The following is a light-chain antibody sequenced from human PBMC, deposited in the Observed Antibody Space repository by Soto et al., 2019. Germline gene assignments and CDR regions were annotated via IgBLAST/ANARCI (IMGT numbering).Light chain of an antibody. J-gene: IGKJ4*01. CDR3: QQYQTSPT. CDR1: QSVGSDL. CDR2: SDS. V-gene: IGKV3-20*01. Sequence: LVLTQSPGTLSLSPGERATLSCRASQSVGSDLLAWYQQKPGQAPRLLISSDSRRASGIPDRFSGSGSGTDFTLTISRLEAEDSAVYWWQQYQTSPTFGGGTKVDIK.